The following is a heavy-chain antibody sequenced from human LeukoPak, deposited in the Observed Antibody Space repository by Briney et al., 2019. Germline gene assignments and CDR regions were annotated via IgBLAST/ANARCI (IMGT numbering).Heavy chain of an antibody. D-gene: IGHD1-26*01. CDR3: ARVGAYYYGMDV. CDR2: ISSSGSTI. V-gene: IGHV3-48*03. J-gene: IGHJ6*02. Sequence: PGGSLSLSCAASGFTFSSYEMNWVRQAPGKGLEWVSYISSSGSTIYYADSVKGRFTISRDNATNSLYLQMNSLRAEDTAVYYCARVGAYYYGMDVWSQGTTVTVSS. CDR1: GFTFSSYE.